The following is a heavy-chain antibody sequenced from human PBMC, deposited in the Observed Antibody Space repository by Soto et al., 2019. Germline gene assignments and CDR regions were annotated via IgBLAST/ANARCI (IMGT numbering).Heavy chain of an antibody. D-gene: IGHD3-22*01. CDR1: GASVSSGSYY. Sequence: LSITCTVSGASVSSGSYYWRWFRQPPGKGREWIGYIYYSGSTHYNPSPKIRVTILVDPSKNQFSLKLSSLTAAATAVFFSPRPHTYYYDSSGDYYAFTPSDYWGQGTLATVSS. CDR2: IYYSGST. J-gene: IGHJ4*02. CDR3: PRPHTYYYDSSGDYYAFTPSDY. V-gene: IGHV4-61*01.